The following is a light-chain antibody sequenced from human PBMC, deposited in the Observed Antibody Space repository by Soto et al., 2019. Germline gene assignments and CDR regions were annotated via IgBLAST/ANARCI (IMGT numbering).Light chain of an antibody. CDR2: DVS. V-gene: IGLV2-14*03. CDR1: ISDVGGYNY. CDR3: SSYTSSSFLYV. J-gene: IGLJ1*01. Sequence: QSVLAQPASVSGSPGQSITISCTGTISDVGGYNYVSWYQQHPGKAPKLMIYDVSNRPSGVSNRFSGSKSGNTASLTISGLQAEDEADYYCSSYTSSSFLYVFGTGTKVTVL.